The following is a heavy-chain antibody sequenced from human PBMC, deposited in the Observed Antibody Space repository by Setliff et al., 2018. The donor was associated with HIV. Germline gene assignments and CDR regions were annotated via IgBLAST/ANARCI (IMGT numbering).Heavy chain of an antibody. CDR2: ISGDTGDI. CDR3: ARGQKMYFMITMLGGYYYYHMDV. Sequence: ASVKVSCKASGYTISAHGVSWVRHVPGHGLEWMGWISGDTGDIKYSQRFEGRLTMTTETSTNTAYMELISLRSDDTAVYYCARGQKMYFMITMLGGYYYYHMDVWGQGTTVTVSS. V-gene: IGHV1-18*01. CDR1: GYTISAHG. D-gene: IGHD3-10*02. J-gene: IGHJ6*02.